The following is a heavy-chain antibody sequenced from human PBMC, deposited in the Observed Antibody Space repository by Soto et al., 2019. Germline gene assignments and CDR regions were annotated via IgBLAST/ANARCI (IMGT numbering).Heavy chain of an antibody. V-gene: IGHV3-30-3*01. D-gene: IGHD3-3*01. CDR1: VFTCSSYA. CDR3: ARDGPTVLRFLFGNYYYGMDV. J-gene: IGHJ6*02. CDR2: ISYDGSNK. Sequence: PWWSLRLCCSASVFTCSSYAMHWFRQAPGKGLERVAVISYDGSNKYYADSVKGRFTISRDNSKNTLYLQMNSLRAEDTAVYYCARDGPTVLRFLFGNYYYGMDVWGQGTTVTVSS.